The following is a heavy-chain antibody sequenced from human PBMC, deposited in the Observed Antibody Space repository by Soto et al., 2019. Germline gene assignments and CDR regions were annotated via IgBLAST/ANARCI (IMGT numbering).Heavy chain of an antibody. D-gene: IGHD3-3*01. Sequence: QITLKESGPTLVKPTQTLTLTCTFSGFSLSTSGVGVGWIRQPRGKALEWLTLIYWDNDKRYSPSLKSRLTITKDTSRNQVVLTVTNMDPVDTATYYCSHFTTLYGMDVWGQGTTVTVSS. V-gene: IGHV2-5*02. CDR2: IYWDNDK. CDR3: SHFTTLYGMDV. CDR1: GFSLSTSGVG. J-gene: IGHJ6*02.